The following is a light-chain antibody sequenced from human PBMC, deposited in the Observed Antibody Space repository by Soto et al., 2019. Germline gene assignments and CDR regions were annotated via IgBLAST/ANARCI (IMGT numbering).Light chain of an antibody. CDR1: SSDVGAYNY. J-gene: IGLJ2*01. CDR2: EVS. CDR3: SSYTSSNTLV. Sequence: QSVLTQPASVSGSPGQSITISCTGTSSDVGAYNYVSWYEQHPGKAPKLMIFEVSDRPSGVSNRSSGSKSGNTASLTISGLQAEDGADYYCSSYTSSNTLVFGGGTKLTVL. V-gene: IGLV2-14*01.